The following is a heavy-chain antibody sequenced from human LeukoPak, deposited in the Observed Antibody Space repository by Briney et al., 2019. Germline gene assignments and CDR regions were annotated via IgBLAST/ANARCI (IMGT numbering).Heavy chain of an antibody. CDR1: GYTFTSYD. CDR2: MNPNSGNT. J-gene: IGHJ4*02. D-gene: IGHD3-16*01. Sequence: GASVKVSCKASGYTFTSYDINWVRQATGQGLEWMGWMNPNSGNTGYAQKFQGRVTITRNTSISTAYMELSSLRSEDAAVYYCARGSRAGGYRYYFDYWGQGTLVTVSS. CDR3: ARGSRAGGYRYYFDY. V-gene: IGHV1-8*03.